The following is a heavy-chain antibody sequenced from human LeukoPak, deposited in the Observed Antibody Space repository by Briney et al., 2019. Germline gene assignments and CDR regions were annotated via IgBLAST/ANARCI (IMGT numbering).Heavy chain of an antibody. J-gene: IGHJ5*02. V-gene: IGHV4-34*01. Sequence: SETLSLTCAVYGGSFSGYYWSWICQPPGKGLEWLEEINHSGSTNYNPSLKSRVTISVDTSKNQFSLKLSSVTAADTAVYYCARGRLHYDFWSGYYTPNWFDPWGQGTLVTVSS. D-gene: IGHD3-3*01. CDR1: GGSFSGYY. CDR3: ARGRLHYDFWSGYYTPNWFDP. CDR2: INHSGST.